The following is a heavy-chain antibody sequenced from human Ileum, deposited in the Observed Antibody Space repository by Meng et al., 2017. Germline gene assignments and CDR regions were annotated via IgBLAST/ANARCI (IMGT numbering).Heavy chain of an antibody. CDR2: IYQVGST. CDR1: GGSISRSADS. Sequence: HLQLQEAGAGLGTSSQTRARTCTVSGGSISRSADSWTWIRQPPGKGLEWIGYIYQVGSTNYNPSLKSRVTIFVDTSKNQFSLKLTSVTAADTAVYYCASSTSGPELNYWGQGTLVTVSS. J-gene: IGHJ4*02. D-gene: IGHD2/OR15-2a*01. V-gene: IGHV4-30-2*01. CDR3: ASSTSGPELNY.